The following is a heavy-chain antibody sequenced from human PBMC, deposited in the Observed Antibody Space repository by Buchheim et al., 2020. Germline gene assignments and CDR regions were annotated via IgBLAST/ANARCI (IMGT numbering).Heavy chain of an antibody. J-gene: IGHJ6*03. D-gene: IGHD2-2*01. V-gene: IGHV3-48*02. CDR2: ISSSSSTI. CDR3: AGYCSSTSCSHFYYYMDV. CDR1: GFTFSSYS. Sequence: EVQLVESGGGLVQPGGSLRLSCAASGFTFSSYSMNWVRQAPGKGLEWVSYISSSSSTIYYADYVKGRFTISRDNAKNSLNLQMNSLRDEDTAVYYCAGYCSSTSCSHFYYYMDVWGKGTT.